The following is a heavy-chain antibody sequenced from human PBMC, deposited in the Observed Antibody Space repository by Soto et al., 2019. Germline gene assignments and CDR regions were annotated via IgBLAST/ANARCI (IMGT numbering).Heavy chain of an antibody. Sequence: GGSLRLSCAASGFTFSSYWMSWVRQAPGKGLEWVANIKQDGSEKYYVDSVKGRFTISRDNAKNSLYLQMNSLRAEDTAVYYCASPYYVFWSGYYSTDYYYYMDVWGKGTTVTVSS. V-gene: IGHV3-7*01. CDR3: ASPYYVFWSGYYSTDYYYYMDV. CDR2: IKQDGSEK. D-gene: IGHD3-3*01. CDR1: GFTFSSYW. J-gene: IGHJ6*03.